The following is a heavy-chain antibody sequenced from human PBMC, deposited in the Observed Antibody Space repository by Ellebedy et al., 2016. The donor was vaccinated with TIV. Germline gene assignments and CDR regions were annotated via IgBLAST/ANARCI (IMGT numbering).Heavy chain of an antibody. CDR2: IHPGDSDT. CDR1: GYSFSYYW. Sequence: GESLKISCKGSGYSFSYYWIGWVRQMPGKGLEFMGMIHPGDSDTRYSPSFQGQVTISADKSITTASLQWSSLKASDTAMYFCAWSVGAPDGYFNVWGRGTLVTVSS. CDR3: AWSVGAPDGYFNV. D-gene: IGHD1-26*01. V-gene: IGHV5-51*01. J-gene: IGHJ2*01.